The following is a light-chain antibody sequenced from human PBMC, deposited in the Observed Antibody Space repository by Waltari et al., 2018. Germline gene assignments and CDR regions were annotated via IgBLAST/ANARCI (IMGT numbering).Light chain of an antibody. CDR1: MLPKKY. J-gene: IGLJ1*01. CDR2: QDS. V-gene: IGLV3-27*01. Sequence: SSELPQPSSVSVSPGQTARITCSGDMLPKKYTRWFQQKPGQAPVLVLYQDSARPSGIPERFSGSSSGTTVTLTISGAQVEDEADYYCYSTTDNNLGVLGPGTRVTVL. CDR3: YSTTDNNLGV.